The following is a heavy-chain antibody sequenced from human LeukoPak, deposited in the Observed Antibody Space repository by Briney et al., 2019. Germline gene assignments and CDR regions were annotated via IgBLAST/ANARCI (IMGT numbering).Heavy chain of an antibody. D-gene: IGHD3-10*01. V-gene: IGHV1-2*02. CDR3: ARGGNRGAWYYYYYYMDV. CDR1: GYTFTGYY. Sequence: ASVKVSCKASGYTFTGYYMHWVRQAPGQGLEWMGWINPNSGGTNYAQKFQGRVTMTRDTSISTAYMELSRLRSDDTAVYYCARGGNRGAWYYYYYYMDVWGKGTTVTVSS. CDR2: INPNSGGT. J-gene: IGHJ6*03.